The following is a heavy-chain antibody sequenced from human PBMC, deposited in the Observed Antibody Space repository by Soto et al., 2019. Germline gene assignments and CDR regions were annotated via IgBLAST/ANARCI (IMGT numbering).Heavy chain of an antibody. Sequence: QVQLVQSGAEVKKPGASVKVSCKASGYTFTGYYMHWVRQAPGQGLEWMGWINPNSGGTNYAQKFQGWVTMTRDTSXSXXYMELSRLRSDDTAVYYCARDAITIFGVLGGWFDPWGQGTLVTVSS. J-gene: IGHJ5*02. V-gene: IGHV1-2*04. D-gene: IGHD3-3*01. CDR1: GYTFTGYY. CDR2: INPNSGGT. CDR3: ARDAITIFGVLGGWFDP.